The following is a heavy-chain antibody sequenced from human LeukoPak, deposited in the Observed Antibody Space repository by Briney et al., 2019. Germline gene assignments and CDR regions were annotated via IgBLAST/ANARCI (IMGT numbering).Heavy chain of an antibody. Sequence: KHGESLKISCKGSGYSLTSYWISWVRQMPGKGLEWMGRIDPSDSYTKYSPSFQGHVTISGDESISTAYLQWSSLKASDTAMYYCARHFLGELPDMDVWGQGTTVTVSS. CDR3: ARHFLGELPDMDV. CDR2: IDPSDSYT. CDR1: GYSLTSYW. D-gene: IGHD1-26*01. V-gene: IGHV5-10-1*01. J-gene: IGHJ6*02.